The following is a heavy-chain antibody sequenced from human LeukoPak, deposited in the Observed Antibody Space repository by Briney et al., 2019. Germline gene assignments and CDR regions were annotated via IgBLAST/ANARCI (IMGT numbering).Heavy chain of an antibody. V-gene: IGHV3-21*01. D-gene: IGHD1-26*01. CDR3: ARVDGGGSYPFDY. CDR2: ISSSSSYI. J-gene: IGHJ4*02. Sequence: PGGSLRLSCAASGFTFSSYWMSWVRQAPGKGLEWVSSISSSSSYIYYADSVKGRFTISRDNAKNSLYLQMNSLRAEDTAVYYCARVDGGGSYPFDYWGQGTLVTVSS. CDR1: GFTFSSYW.